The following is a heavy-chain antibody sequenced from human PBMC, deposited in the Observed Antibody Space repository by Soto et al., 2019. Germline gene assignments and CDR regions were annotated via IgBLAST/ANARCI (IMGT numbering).Heavy chain of an antibody. CDR2: ISSSSSYI. CDR3: ARDPVLEARGLPSGGPLDV. V-gene: IGHV3-21*01. D-gene: IGHD6-6*01. Sequence: GGSLRLSCAASGFTFSSYSMNWVRQAPGKGLEWVSSISSSSSYIYYADSVKGRFTISRDNAKNSLYLQMNSLRAEDTAVYYCARDPVLEARGLPSGGPLDVWGQGTTVTVSS. J-gene: IGHJ6*02. CDR1: GFTFSSYS.